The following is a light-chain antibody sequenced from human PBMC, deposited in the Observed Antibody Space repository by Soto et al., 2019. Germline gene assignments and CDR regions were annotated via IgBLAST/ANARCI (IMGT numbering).Light chain of an antibody. CDR2: EVS. Sequence: QSVLTQPASVSGSPGQSITISCTGTSSDVGGYNYVSWYQQHPGKAPKLMIYEVSNRPSGVSNRFSGSKSGNTASLTISGLQAEDEADYYCSSYTSSSTYGFGTGTKVPS. J-gene: IGLJ1*01. CDR1: SSDVGGYNY. CDR3: SSYTSSSTYG. V-gene: IGLV2-14*01.